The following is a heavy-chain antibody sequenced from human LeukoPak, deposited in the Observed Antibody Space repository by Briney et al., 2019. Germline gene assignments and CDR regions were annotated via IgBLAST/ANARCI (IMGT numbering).Heavy chain of an antibody. CDR1: GFTFSSYA. CDR2: ISTNGGST. Sequence: GGSLRLSCAASGFTFSSYAMHWVRQAPGKGLEYVSSISTNGGSTYYANSVKGRFTISRDNSKNTLFLQMGSLRAEDMALYYCARDRGIVVVPAVIDYWGQGTLVTVSS. D-gene: IGHD2-2*01. V-gene: IGHV3-64*01. CDR3: ARDRGIVVVPAVIDY. J-gene: IGHJ4*02.